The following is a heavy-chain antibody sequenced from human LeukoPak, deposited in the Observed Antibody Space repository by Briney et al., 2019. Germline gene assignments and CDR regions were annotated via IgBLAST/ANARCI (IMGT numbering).Heavy chain of an antibody. J-gene: IGHJ4*02. V-gene: IGHV3-23*01. CDR2: IGGIYVET. CDR1: GFVFSTYS. CDR3: AKDYGPGIVGTMGAY. D-gene: IGHD1-26*01. Sequence: RGSLRLSCTASGFVFSTYSMGWVRQAPGKGLEWVSSIGGIYVETFYADSVQGRFTISRDNSKNTLYLQLNNLRAEDSAIYYCAKDYGPGIVGTMGAYWGQGTLVTVSS.